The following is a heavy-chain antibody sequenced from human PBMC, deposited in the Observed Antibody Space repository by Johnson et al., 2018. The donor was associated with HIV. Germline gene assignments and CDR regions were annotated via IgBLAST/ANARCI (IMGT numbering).Heavy chain of an antibody. CDR3: ARALEGDAFDI. J-gene: IGHJ3*02. V-gene: IGHV3-30-3*01. Sequence: QVQLVESGGGVVQPGRSLRLSCAASGFTFSSYAMHWVRQAPGKGLEWVAVISYDGSNNYYADSVKGRFTISRDNSKNTLYLKMNSLRAEDTAVYYCARALEGDAFDIWGQGTMVTVSS. CDR1: GFTFSSYA. CDR2: ISYDGSNN. D-gene: IGHD5-24*01.